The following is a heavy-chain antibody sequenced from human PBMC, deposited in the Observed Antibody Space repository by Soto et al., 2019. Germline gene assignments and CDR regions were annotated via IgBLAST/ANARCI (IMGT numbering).Heavy chain of an antibody. V-gene: IGHV3-30*03. J-gene: IGHJ6*02. CDR3: ATLLRNYYGMDV. CDR2: ISYDGSNK. CDR1: GFTFSSYG. Sequence: QVQPVESGGGVVQPGRSLRLSCAASGFTFSSYGMHWVRQAPGKGLEWVAVISYDGSNKYYADSVKGRFTISRDNSKITLYLQMNSLRAEDTAVYYCATLLRNYYGMDVWGQGTTVTVSS. D-gene: IGHD5-12*01.